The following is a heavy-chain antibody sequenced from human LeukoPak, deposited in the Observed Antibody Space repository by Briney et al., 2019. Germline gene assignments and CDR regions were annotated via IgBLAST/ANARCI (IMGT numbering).Heavy chain of an antibody. CDR1: GGSFSSYD. V-gene: IGHV4-34*01. J-gene: IGHJ6*03. CDR3: ARGTDSSSESLWRSYYYYYMDV. D-gene: IGHD6-13*01. Sequence: SETLSLTCAVSGGSFSSYDWTWIRQPPGKGLEWIGEITHGGSTNYNPSLNSRLNISIDTSKRQFFLKLSSVTAADTAMYYCARGTDSSSESLWRSYYYYYMDVWGKGTTVTVSS. CDR2: ITHGGST.